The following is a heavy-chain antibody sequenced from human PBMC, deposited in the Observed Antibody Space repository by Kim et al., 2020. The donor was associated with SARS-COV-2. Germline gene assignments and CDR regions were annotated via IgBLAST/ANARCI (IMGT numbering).Heavy chain of an antibody. D-gene: IGHD3-22*01. CDR2: VYTSGSS. CDR1: SGSLGESY. Sequence: SETLSLTCTVSSGSLGESYWAWIRQPAGKGLQYIGRVYTSGSSNSIPSLKSRVTLSVDTSNNQFSLKLTSVTAADTAVYYCARMIAGRGYYFDSWGLGTLATVSS. CDR3: ARMIAGRGYYFDS. V-gene: IGHV4-4*07. J-gene: IGHJ4*02.